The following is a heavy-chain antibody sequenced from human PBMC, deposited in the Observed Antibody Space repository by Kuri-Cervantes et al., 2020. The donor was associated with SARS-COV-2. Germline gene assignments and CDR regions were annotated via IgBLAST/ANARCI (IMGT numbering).Heavy chain of an antibody. CDR1: GFTFSSYS. D-gene: IGHD1-26*01. CDR3: AREAPCRIVGAICYGMDV. J-gene: IGHJ6*02. CDR2: ISSSSSTI. Sequence: GESLKISCAASGFTFSSYSMNWARQAPGKGLEWVSYISSSSSTIYYADSVKGRFTISRDNAKNSLYLQMNSLRDEDTAVYYCAREAPCRIVGAICYGMDVWGQGTTVTVSS. V-gene: IGHV3-48*02.